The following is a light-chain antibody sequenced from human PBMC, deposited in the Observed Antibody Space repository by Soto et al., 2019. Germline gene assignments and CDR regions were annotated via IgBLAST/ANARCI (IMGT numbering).Light chain of an antibody. CDR3: CSYAGSPYV. CDR2: DVS. J-gene: IGLJ1*01. Sequence: QSALTQPRSVSGSPGQSVTISSTGSSSDVGGYNYVSWHQQHPGKAPKVMIYDVSKRPSGVPDRFSGSKSGNTASLTISGLQAEDEADYYCCSYAGSPYVFGTGTKVTVL. V-gene: IGLV2-11*01. CDR1: SSDVGGYNY.